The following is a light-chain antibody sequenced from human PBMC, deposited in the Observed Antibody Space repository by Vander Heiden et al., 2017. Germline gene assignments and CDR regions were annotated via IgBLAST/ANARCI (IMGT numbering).Light chain of an antibody. CDR3: SAWDKWPHV. Sequence: QPVLTQPPSASGTPGQRVTIPCSGSDSNIGLNTVNWYQQLPGTATKLLNYNNNQRPSGVPDRFSGSKSGTSASLAIIGLQSEDEADYYCSAWDKWPHVFGTGTKVTV. V-gene: IGLV1-44*01. CDR2: NNN. CDR1: DSNIGLNT. J-gene: IGLJ1*01.